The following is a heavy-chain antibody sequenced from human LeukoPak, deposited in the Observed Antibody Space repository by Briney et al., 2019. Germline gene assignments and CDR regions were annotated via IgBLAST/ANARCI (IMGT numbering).Heavy chain of an antibody. CDR2: ISANNGNT. D-gene: IGHD1-26*01. V-gene: IGHV1-18*01. CDR1: GYTFTSYG. Sequence: ASVKVSCKASGYTFTSYGISWVRQAPGQGLEWMGWISANNGNTNYAQKLQGRVTMTTDTSTSTAYMELRSLRSDDTAVYYCARDGELYSGSKGLFDTWGQGTMVTVSS. CDR3: ARDGELYSGSKGLFDT. J-gene: IGHJ3*02.